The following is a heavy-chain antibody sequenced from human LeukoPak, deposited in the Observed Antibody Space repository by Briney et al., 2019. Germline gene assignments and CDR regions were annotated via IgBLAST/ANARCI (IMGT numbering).Heavy chain of an antibody. CDR1: GGSISSGSYY. Sequence: SETLSLTCTVSGGSISSGSYYWSWIRQPAGKGLEWIGRIYTSGSTNYNPSLKSRVTISVDTSKNHFSLKLSSVTAADTAVYYCARQLMITFGGVIVSGFDYWGQGTLVTVSS. CDR2: IYTSGST. V-gene: IGHV4-61*02. CDR3: ARQLMITFGGVIVSGFDY. J-gene: IGHJ4*02. D-gene: IGHD3-16*02.